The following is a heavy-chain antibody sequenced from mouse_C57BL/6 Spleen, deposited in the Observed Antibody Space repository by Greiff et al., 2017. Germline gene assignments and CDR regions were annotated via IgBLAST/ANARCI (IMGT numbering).Heavy chain of an antibody. J-gene: IGHJ4*01. CDR1: GFSLTSYG. CDR2: IWGDGST. V-gene: IGHV2-3*01. D-gene: IGHD1-1*01. CDR3: AKEDVGTTVPADY. Sequence: VQVVESGPGLVAPSQSLSITCTVSGFSLTSYGVSRVRQPPGKGLEWLGVIWGDGSTNDHSALISRLSTSKDNSMSQVFLKLNSLHTDDTSTYYCAKEDVGTTVPADYWGQGTSVTVSS.